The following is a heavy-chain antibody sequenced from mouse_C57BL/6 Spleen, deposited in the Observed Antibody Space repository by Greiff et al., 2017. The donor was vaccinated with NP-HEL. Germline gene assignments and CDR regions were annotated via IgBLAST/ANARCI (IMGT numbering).Heavy chain of an antibody. D-gene: IGHD1-1*01. J-gene: IGHJ2*01. CDR3: ARATTVVAPFDY. CDR1: GYTFTSYW. Sequence: QVQLKQPGAELVMPGASVKLSCKASGYTFTSYWMHWVKQRPGQGLEWIGEIDPSASYTNYNQKFKGKSTLTVDKSSSTAYMQLSSLTSEDSAVYYCARATTVVAPFDYWGQGTTLTVSS. CDR2: IDPSASYT. V-gene: IGHV1-69*01.